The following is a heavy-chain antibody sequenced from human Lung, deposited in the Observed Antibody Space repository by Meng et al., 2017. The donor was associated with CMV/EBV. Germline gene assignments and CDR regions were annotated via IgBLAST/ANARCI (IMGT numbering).Heavy chain of an antibody. D-gene: IGHD3-3*01. CDR1: AYTFIGYY. CDR2: NNPNSGGT. V-gene: IGHV1-2*02. Sequence: ASVKDSCKASAYTFIGYYMHCVLQAPGQGLEWMGWNNPNSGGTTYAQKFQGRVTMTRDTSISTAYMELSRLRSDDTAVYYCARARGDGDRYYDFWSGYYYYYYYGMDVWGQGTTVTVSS. J-gene: IGHJ6*02. CDR3: ARARGDGDRYYDFWSGYYYYYYYGMDV.